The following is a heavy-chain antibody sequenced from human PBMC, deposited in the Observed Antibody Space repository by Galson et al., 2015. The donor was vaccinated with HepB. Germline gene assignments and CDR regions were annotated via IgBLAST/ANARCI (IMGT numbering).Heavy chain of an antibody. V-gene: IGHV3-23*01. CDR1: GFTFSGHG. D-gene: IGHD6-19*01. J-gene: IGHJ4*02. CDR2: ISSSGDNT. CDR3: AKIAVLGLWYFDY. Sequence: SLRLSCAASGFTFSGHGMSWVRQAPGKGLEWVSSISSSGDNTFYTDSVKGRFTISRDNSKNTLYLQLNSLRADDTAIYYCAKIAVLGLWYFDYWGQGSLVTVSS.